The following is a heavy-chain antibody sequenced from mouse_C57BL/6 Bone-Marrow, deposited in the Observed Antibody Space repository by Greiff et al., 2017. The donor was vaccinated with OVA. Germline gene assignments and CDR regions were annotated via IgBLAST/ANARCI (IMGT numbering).Heavy chain of an antibody. CDR2: IDPSDSYT. CDR3: ARDAMDY. CDR1: GYTFTSYW. J-gene: IGHJ4*01. Sequence: VQLQQPGAELVKPGASVKLSCKASGYTFTSYWMQWVKQRPGQGLEWIGEIDPSDSYTNYNQKFKGKATLTVDTSSSTAYMQLSSLTSEDSAVDYCARDAMDYWGQGTSVTVSS. V-gene: IGHV1-50*01.